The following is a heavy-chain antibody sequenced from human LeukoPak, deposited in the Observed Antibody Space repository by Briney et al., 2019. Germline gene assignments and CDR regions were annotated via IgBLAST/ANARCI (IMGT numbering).Heavy chain of an antibody. Sequence: ASVEVSCKASGYTFTSYDINWVRQATGQGLEWMGWMNPNSGNTGYAQKFQGRVTMTRNTSISTAYMELSSLRSEDTAVYYCARADIVVVPAATDPYYYYGMDVWGQGTTVTVSS. V-gene: IGHV1-8*01. D-gene: IGHD2-2*01. CDR2: MNPNSGNT. J-gene: IGHJ6*02. CDR1: GYTFTSYD. CDR3: ARADIVVVPAATDPYYYYGMDV.